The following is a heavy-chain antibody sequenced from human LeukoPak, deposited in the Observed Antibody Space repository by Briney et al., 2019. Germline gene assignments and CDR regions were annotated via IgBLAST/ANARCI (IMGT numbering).Heavy chain of an antibody. Sequence: GGSLRLSCAASGFTFSSYWMSWVRQAPGKGLEWVANIKQDGSEKYYVDSVKGRFTISRDNAKNSLYLQMNSLRAEDTAVYYCARDRSYYYDSSGYYPGDYWGQGTLVTVSS. CDR1: GFTFSSYW. D-gene: IGHD3-22*01. CDR2: IKQDGSEK. J-gene: IGHJ4*02. CDR3: ARDRSYYYDSSGYYPGDY. V-gene: IGHV3-7*01.